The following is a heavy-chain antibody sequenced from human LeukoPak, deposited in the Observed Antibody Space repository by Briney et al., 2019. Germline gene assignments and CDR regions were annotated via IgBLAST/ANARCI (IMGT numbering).Heavy chain of an antibody. CDR1: GGSISSYY. J-gene: IGHJ4*02. Sequence: SETLSLTCTVSGGSISSYYWSWIRQPPGKGLEWIGYIYYSGSTNYNPSLKSRVTISVDTSKNQFSLKLSSVTAADTAVYYCARATPVSALRFSEWLLPDFDYWGQGTLVTVSS. CDR3: ARATPVSALRFSEWLLPDFDY. CDR2: IYYSGST. D-gene: IGHD3-3*01. V-gene: IGHV4-59*01.